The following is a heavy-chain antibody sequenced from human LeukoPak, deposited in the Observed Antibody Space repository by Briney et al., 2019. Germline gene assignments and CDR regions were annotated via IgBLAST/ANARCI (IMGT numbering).Heavy chain of an antibody. J-gene: IGHJ5*02. Sequence: SETLSLTCTVSSSSISSSPYYWGWIRQSPGKGLEWIGSIYYSGSTYYNPSLKSRVTISVDTSKNQFSLKLSSVTAADTAVYYCASYEYGYFDPWGQGTLVTVSS. CDR2: IYYSGST. D-gene: IGHD3-16*01. CDR1: SSSISSSPYY. V-gene: IGHV4-39*01. CDR3: ASYEYGYFDP.